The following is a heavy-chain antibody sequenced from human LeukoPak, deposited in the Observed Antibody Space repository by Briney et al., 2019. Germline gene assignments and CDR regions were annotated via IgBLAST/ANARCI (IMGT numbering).Heavy chain of an antibody. V-gene: IGHV4-39*07. Sequence: SETLSLTCTVSGGSISSSSYYWGWIRQPPGKGLEWVGNIYDSGYTYYNPSLKSRVTISVDTSKNQFSLKLSSVTAADTAVYYCAKGDSTGSYAFDIWGQGTMVTVSS. J-gene: IGHJ3*02. CDR3: AKGDSTGSYAFDI. CDR2: IYDSGYT. CDR1: GGSISSSSYY. D-gene: IGHD2-21*02.